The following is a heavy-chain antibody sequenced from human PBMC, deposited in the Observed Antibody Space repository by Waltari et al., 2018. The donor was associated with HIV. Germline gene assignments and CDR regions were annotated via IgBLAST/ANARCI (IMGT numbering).Heavy chain of an antibody. Sequence: VQSEREMKPPGASVKVYCKPHGYTFTSYGISWLRLAPGHGFEGVGWIRAYNCKTKYAQKFRGRVTLTTDTYASTAYMERRGRRHEDTAIYYCARDKGASDNYKAEYFQHWGRGTLVSVSA. CDR1: GYTFTSYG. J-gene: IGHJ1*01. D-gene: IGHD1-1*01. CDR2: IRAYNCKT. CDR3: ARDKGASDNYKAEYFQH. V-gene: IGHV1-18*01.